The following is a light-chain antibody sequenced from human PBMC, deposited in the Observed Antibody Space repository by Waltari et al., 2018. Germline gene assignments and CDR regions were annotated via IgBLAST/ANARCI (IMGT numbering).Light chain of an antibody. Sequence: QSVLTQPPSASGAPGQWVTISCLGSTSHIGTNYVYWYQHLPGTAPQLLIYTNDRRPSGVSDRFYGSKSGTSASLAIRGLRSEDEAHYYCAAWDDSLSGLVFGGGTKVTV. CDR1: TSHIGTNY. CDR2: TND. V-gene: IGLV1-47*01. CDR3: AAWDDSLSGLV. J-gene: IGLJ2*01.